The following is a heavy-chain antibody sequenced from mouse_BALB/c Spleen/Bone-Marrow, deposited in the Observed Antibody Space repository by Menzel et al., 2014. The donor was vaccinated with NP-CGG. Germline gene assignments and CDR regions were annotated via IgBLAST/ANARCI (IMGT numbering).Heavy chain of an antibody. CDR3: AREGNYYGSIAMDY. CDR2: INPSNGRT. Sequence: VQLQESGAELVKPGASVKLSCKASGYTFTSYWMHWVKQRPGQGLEWIGEINPSNGRTNYNEKFKSKATLTVDKTSSTAYMQLSSLTSEDSAVYYCAREGNYYGSIAMDYWGQGTSFPFSS. V-gene: IGHV1S81*02. D-gene: IGHD1-1*01. CDR1: GYTFTSYW. J-gene: IGHJ4*01.